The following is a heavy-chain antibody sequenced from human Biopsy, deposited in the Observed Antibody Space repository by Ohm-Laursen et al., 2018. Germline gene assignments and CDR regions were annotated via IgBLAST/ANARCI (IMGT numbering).Heavy chain of an antibody. V-gene: IGHV4-34*01. D-gene: IGHD3-3*01. CDR2: INHSGST. Sequence: SETLSLTCAVSGGSFSGTYWSWIRQTPGKGLEWIGEINHSGSTKYNPSFESRVTISVDTSKNQFSLNLFSVTAADAARYFCARGKYYAYWSGARKLNYFDYWGQGTLVIVSS. CDR1: GGSFSGTY. J-gene: IGHJ4*02. CDR3: ARGKYYAYWSGARKLNYFDY.